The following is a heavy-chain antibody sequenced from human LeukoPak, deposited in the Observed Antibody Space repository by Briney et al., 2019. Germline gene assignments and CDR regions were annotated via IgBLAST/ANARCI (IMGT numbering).Heavy chain of an antibody. V-gene: IGHV1-2*06. J-gene: IGHJ4*02. D-gene: IGHD1-26*01. CDR3: ARYRGSYEYFDY. CDR2: INPNSGGT. Sequence: ASVKVSCKASGYTFTGYYMHWVRQAPGQGLEWMGRINPNSGGTNYAQKFQGRVTMTRDTSISTAYMELSRLRSDDTAVYYCARYRGSYEYFDYWGQGTLVTVSS. CDR1: GYTFTGYY.